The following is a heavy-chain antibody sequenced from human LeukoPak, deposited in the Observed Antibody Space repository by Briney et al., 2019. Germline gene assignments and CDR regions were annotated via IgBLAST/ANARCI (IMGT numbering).Heavy chain of an antibody. J-gene: IGHJ6*03. CDR1: GGSISSYY. Sequence: PSETLSLTCTVSGGSISSYYWSWIRQPPGKGLEWIGRIYTSGSTNYNPSLKSRVTMSVDTSKNQFSLKLSSVTPADTAVYYCARVVPLGPSYYMDVWGKGTTVTVSS. CDR2: IYTSGST. V-gene: IGHV4-4*07. CDR3: ARVVPLGPSYYMDV.